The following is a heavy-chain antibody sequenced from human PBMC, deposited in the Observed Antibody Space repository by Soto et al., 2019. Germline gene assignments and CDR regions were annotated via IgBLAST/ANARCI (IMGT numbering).Heavy chain of an antibody. J-gene: IGHJ5*02. CDR3: AKDTVPVATPWFDP. CDR1: GFTFSNYA. Sequence: GGSLRLSCAASGFTFSNYAMSWVRQAPGRGLEWVSTLSGSGGSTYYADSVKGRFTISRDNSKNTLYLQMNSLRAEDTAVYYCAKDTVPVATPWFDPWGQGTLVTVSS. CDR2: LSGSGGST. D-gene: IGHD2-2*01. V-gene: IGHV3-23*01.